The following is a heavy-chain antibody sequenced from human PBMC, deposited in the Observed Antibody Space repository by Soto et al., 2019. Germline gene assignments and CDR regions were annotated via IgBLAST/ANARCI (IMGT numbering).Heavy chain of an antibody. D-gene: IGHD3-3*01. J-gene: IGHJ4*02. CDR2: IYYSGST. CDR3: ARTFYDFWSGYPRNFDY. V-gene: IGHV4-31*03. Sequence: SETLSLTCTVSGGSISSGGYYWSWIRQHPGKGLEWIGYIYYSGSTYYNPSLKSRVTISVDTSKNQFSLKLSSVTAADTAVYYCARTFYDFWSGYPRNFDYWGQGTLVTVSS. CDR1: GGSISSGGYY.